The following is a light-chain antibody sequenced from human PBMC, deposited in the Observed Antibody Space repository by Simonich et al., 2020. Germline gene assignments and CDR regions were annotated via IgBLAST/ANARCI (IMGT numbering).Light chain of an antibody. CDR2: WAA. CDR1: RSVLYSSNNKTY. CDR3: QQYYSTPLT. J-gene: IGKJ4*01. V-gene: IGKV4-1*01. Sequence: DIVMTQSPDSLAVSLGERATINCKSSRSVLYSSNNKTYLAWYPQKPGQPPKLLIYWAATRESGVPDRFSGSGSGTDFTLTISSLQAEDVAVYYCQQYYSTPLTFGGGTKVEIK.